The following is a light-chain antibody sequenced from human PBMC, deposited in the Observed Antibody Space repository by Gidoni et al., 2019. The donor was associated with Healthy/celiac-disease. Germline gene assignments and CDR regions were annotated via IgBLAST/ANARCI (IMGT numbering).Light chain of an antibody. CDR1: KLGDKN. CDR2: QHS. Sequence: SSELTRPPSVSVPPGQTASITCSGDKLGDKNACWYQQKPGQSPVLVIYQHSKRPSCIPLRFSGSSSGTTATLTIIGTQAMDEAYYSCQACDSSTSVFGTGTKVTVL. V-gene: IGLV3-1*01. CDR3: QACDSSTSV. J-gene: IGLJ1*01.